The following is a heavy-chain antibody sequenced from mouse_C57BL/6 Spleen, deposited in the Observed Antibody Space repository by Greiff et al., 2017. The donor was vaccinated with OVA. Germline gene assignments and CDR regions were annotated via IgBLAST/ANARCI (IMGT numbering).Heavy chain of an antibody. D-gene: IGHD1-1*01. CDR3: ARRPHYYGSSYRYFDV. CDR1: GYTFTSYW. J-gene: IGHJ1*03. V-gene: IGHV1-52*01. Sequence: QVQLQQPGAELVRPGSSVKLSCKASGYTFTSYWMHWVKQRPIQGLEWIGNIDPSDSETHYNQKFKDKATLTVDKSSSTAYMQLSSLTSEDSAVYYCARRPHYYGSSYRYFDVWGTGTTVTVSS. CDR2: IDPSDSET.